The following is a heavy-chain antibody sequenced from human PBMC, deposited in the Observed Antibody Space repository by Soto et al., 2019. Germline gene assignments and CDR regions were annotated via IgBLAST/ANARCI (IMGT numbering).Heavy chain of an antibody. J-gene: IGHJ4*02. D-gene: IGHD4-17*01. CDR2: IYYSGST. CDR1: GGSVSSGSYY. Sequence: SETLSLTCTVSGGSVSSGSYYWSWIRQPPGKGLECIGYIYYSGSTNYNPSLKSRVTISVDTSKNQFSLKLSSVTAADTAVYYCARTVTTLGEDYWGQGTLVTVSS. CDR3: ARTVTTLGEDY. V-gene: IGHV4-61*01.